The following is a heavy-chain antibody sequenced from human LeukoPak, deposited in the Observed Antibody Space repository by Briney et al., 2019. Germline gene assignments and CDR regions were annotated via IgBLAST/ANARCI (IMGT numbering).Heavy chain of an antibody. D-gene: IGHD5-18*01. CDR1: GYTFTSYH. V-gene: IGHV1-8*03. Sequence: GASVKLSCKASGYTFTSYHIHWVRQATGQGLEWMGWMNPNSGNTGYAQKFQGRVTITRNTSISTAYMELSSLRSEDTAVYYCARGRTGQLWSQEFDYWCQGTLVTVSS. J-gene: IGHJ4*02. CDR3: ARGRTGQLWSQEFDY. CDR2: MNPNSGNT.